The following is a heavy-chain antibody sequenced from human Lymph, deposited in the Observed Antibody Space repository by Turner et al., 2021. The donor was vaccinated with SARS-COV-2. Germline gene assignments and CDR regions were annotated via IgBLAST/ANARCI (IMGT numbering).Heavy chain of an antibody. J-gene: IGHJ6*02. Sequence: QVQLVESGGGVVQPARSLSLSSSASAFTFSSFGRHRVRPGQGKGLEWVAVIWYDGSNNYNADAVKGRFTISRDNSKTTMYLQINNLRAEDTAVYYCARDSNYYDSSGSWGYYYYGMDVWGQGTTVTVSS. CDR1: AFTFSSFG. CDR2: IWYDGSNN. D-gene: IGHD3-22*01. V-gene: IGHV3-33*01. CDR3: ARDSNYYDSSGSWGYYYYGMDV.